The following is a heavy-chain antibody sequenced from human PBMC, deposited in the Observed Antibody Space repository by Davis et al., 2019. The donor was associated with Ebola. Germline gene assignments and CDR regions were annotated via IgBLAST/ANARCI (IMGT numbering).Heavy chain of an antibody. CDR2: IKQDGNER. J-gene: IGHJ4*02. CDR1: GFAFSSSW. D-gene: IGHD5-18*01. CDR3: ASLIEVDTAMVAFDY. Sequence: GESLKISCAASGFAFSSSWMTWVRQAPGKGLEWVANIKQDGNERFYVDSVKGRFTISRDNAKNSLYLQMNSLRAEDTAVYYCASLIEVDTAMVAFDYWGQGALVTVSS. V-gene: IGHV3-7*01.